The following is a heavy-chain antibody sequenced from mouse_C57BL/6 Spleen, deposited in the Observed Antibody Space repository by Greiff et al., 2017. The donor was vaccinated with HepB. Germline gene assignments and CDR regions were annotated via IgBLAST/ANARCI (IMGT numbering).Heavy chain of an antibody. CDR1: GYTFTSYW. V-gene: IGHV1-52*01. CDR3: ANLRNDYDRDY. D-gene: IGHD2-4*01. Sequence: QVQLQQPGAELVRPGSSVKLSCKASGYTFTSYWMHWVKQRPIQGLEWIGNIDPSDSETHYNQKFKDKATLTVDKSSSTAYMQLSSLTSEDSAVYYCANLRNDYDRDYWGQGTTLTVSS. J-gene: IGHJ2*01. CDR2: IDPSDSET.